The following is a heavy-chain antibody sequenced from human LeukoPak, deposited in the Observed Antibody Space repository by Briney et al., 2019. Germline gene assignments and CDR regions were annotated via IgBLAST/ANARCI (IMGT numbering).Heavy chain of an antibody. CDR2: IYTSGST. D-gene: IGHD6-6*01. CDR3: ARTQLRDYYYMDV. CDR1: GGSISSNY. J-gene: IGHJ6*03. Sequence: SETLSLTCTVSGGSISSNYWSWIRQPPGKGLEWIGYIYTSGSTNYNPSLKSRVTISVDTSKNQFSLKLSSVTAADTAVYYCARTQLRDYYYMDVWGKGTTVTVSS. V-gene: IGHV4-4*09.